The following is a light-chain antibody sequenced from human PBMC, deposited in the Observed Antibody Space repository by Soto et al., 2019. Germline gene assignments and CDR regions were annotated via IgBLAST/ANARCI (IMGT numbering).Light chain of an antibody. CDR3: MQTIQLPLT. Sequence: DIVMTQTPLSLSVTPGQPASISCKSSQSVMQSDGKTSLYRYLQKPGQPPQLLIYELSNRFSGVPDRFSGSGSGTDFTLKISGVEAEDVGVYYCMQTIQLPLTFGGGTKVDIK. CDR1: QSVMQSDGKTS. CDR2: ELS. V-gene: IGKV2D-29*01. J-gene: IGKJ4*01.